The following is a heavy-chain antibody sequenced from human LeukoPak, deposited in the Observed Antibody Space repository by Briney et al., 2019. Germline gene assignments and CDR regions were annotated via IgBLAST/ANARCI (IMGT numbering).Heavy chain of an antibody. Sequence: SETLSLTCAVYGGSFSGYYWSWIRQPPGEGLEWIGEINHSGSTNFNPSLKSRVTISVDTSKNQFSLKLSSVTAADTAVYYCARIPGTKHRPRDYYYGMDVWGQGTTVTVSS. CDR1: GGSFSGYY. CDR2: INHSGST. V-gene: IGHV4-34*01. D-gene: IGHD1-14*01. J-gene: IGHJ6*02. CDR3: ARIPGTKHRPRDYYYGMDV.